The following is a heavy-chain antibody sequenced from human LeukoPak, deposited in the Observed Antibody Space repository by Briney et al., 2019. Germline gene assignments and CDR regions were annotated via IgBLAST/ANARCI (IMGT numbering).Heavy chain of an antibody. CDR3: ARASKVEAFDV. J-gene: IGHJ3*01. D-gene: IGHD2-15*01. V-gene: IGHV3-66*01. Sequence: GGSLRLSCAASGVTVSSTYMSWVRQAPGKGLELVSVIYGGSSTYNADSVKDRFTISRDNSKNTLFLQMNSLRAEDTAVYYCARASKVEAFDVWGQGTMVTVSS. CDR1: GVTVSSTY. CDR2: IYGGSST.